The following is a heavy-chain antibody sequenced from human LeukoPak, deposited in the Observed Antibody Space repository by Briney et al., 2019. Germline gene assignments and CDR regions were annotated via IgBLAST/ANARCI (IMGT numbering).Heavy chain of an antibody. J-gene: IGHJ4*02. CDR1: GGSISSTNYY. V-gene: IGHV4-39*01. CDR2: IHYTGST. Sequence: PSETLSLTCTVSGGSISSTNYYWGWIRQPPGKGLEWIGYIHYTGSTYYNPSLKSRVAISVDTSKDQFSLKLSSVTAADTAVYYCARGSYDYVWGSYRWAFDYWGQGTLVTVSS. D-gene: IGHD3-16*02. CDR3: ARGSYDYVWGSYRWAFDY.